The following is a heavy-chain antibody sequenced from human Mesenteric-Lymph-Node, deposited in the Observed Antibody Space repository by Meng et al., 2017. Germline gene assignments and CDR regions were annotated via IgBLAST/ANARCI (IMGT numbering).Heavy chain of an antibody. V-gene: IGHV4-34*01. CDR1: GGSFSGYY. Sequence: SETLSLTCAVYGGSFSGYYWSWIRQPPGKGLEWIGEINHSGSTNYNPSLKSRVTISVDTSKSQFSLKLSSVTAADTAVYYCARGRRPPTYYYGSGSYYNYYYGMDVWGQGTTVTVSS. J-gene: IGHJ6*02. CDR2: INHSGST. CDR3: ARGRRPPTYYYGSGSYYNYYYGMDV. D-gene: IGHD3-10*01.